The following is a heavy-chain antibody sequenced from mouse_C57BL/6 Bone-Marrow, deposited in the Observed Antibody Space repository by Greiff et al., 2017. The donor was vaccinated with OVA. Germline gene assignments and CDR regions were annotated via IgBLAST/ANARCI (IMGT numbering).Heavy chain of an antibody. D-gene: IGHD2-3*01. V-gene: IGHV5-4*01. CDR3: ARDDYDGYLYAMDY. CDR1: GFTFSSYA. J-gene: IGHJ4*01. Sequence: EVHLVESGGGLVKPGGSLKLSCAASGFTFSSYAMSWVRQTPEKWLEWVATISDGGSYTYYPDNVKGRFTISRDNAKNNLYLQMSHLKSEDTAMYYCARDDYDGYLYAMDYWGQGTSVTVSS. CDR2: ISDGGSYT.